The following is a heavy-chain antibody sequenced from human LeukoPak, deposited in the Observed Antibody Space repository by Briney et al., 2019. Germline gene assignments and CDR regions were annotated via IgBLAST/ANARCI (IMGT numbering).Heavy chain of an antibody. D-gene: IGHD5-18*01. CDR1: GFTFSSYA. Sequence: GSLRLSCAASGFTFSSYAMSWVRQAPGKGLEWVSAISGSGGSTYYADSVKGRFTISRDNSKNTLYLQMGGLRAEDMAVYYCARGGSYGLFDYWGQGTLVTVSS. CDR2: ISGSGGST. J-gene: IGHJ4*02. V-gene: IGHV3-23*01. CDR3: ARGGSYGLFDY.